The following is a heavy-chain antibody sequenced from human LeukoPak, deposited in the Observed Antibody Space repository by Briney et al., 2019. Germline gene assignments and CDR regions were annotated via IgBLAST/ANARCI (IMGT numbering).Heavy chain of an antibody. J-gene: IGHJ2*01. V-gene: IGHV4-34*01. D-gene: IGHD4-17*01. CDR1: GGSFSGYY. CDR2: INHSGST. Sequence: KPSETLSLTCAVYGGSFSGYYWSWIRQPPGKGLEWIGEINHSGSTNYNPSLKSRVTISVDTSKNQFSLKLSSVTAADTAVYYCARGPRYGDYGRYFDLWGCGTLVTVSS. CDR3: ARGPRYGDYGRYFDL.